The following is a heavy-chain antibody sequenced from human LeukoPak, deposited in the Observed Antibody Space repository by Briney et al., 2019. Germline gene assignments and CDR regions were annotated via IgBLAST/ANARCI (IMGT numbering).Heavy chain of an antibody. CDR2: LYTSGST. CDR1: GASISSGSYY. CDR3: ARDGGVVVPAAPAVFDI. D-gene: IGHD2-2*01. V-gene: IGHV4-61*02. Sequence: PSETLSLTCTVSGASISSGSYYWSWIRQPAGKGLEWIGRLYTSGSTNYNPSLKSRVSMSADMSKNQFSPKLSSVTAADTAVYYCARDGGVVVPAAPAVFDIWGQGTMVTVSS. J-gene: IGHJ3*02.